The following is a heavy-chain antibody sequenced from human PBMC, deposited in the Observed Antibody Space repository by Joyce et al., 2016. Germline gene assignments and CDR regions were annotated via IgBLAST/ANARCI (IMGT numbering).Heavy chain of an antibody. CDR1: GGSISNHNYL. D-gene: IGHD1-1*01. Sequence: VHLQESGPGLVRPSQTLSLTCAVSGGSISNHNYLWSWVRQHPVKGLEWIGYIHYSGSAYYHPSFQSRVTISVDTSKNQFSLRVSSVTAADTAIYYCAREVNRPTDADAFDIWGQGTMVTVSS. CDR3: AREVNRPTDADAFDI. V-gene: IGHV4-31*11. J-gene: IGHJ3*02. CDR2: IHYSGSA.